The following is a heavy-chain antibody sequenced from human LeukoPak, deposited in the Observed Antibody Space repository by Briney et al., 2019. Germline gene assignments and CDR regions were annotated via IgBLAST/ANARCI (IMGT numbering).Heavy chain of an antibody. V-gene: IGHV3-9*01. Sequence: PGGSLRLSCAASGFTFSSYAMHWVRQAPGKGLEWVSGISWNSGSIGYADSVKGRFTISRDNAKNSLYLQMNSLRAEDTALYYCAKDITDRIAAAGDYWGQGTLVTVSS. CDR1: GFTFSSYA. J-gene: IGHJ4*02. D-gene: IGHD6-13*01. CDR3: AKDITDRIAAAGDY. CDR2: ISWNSGSI.